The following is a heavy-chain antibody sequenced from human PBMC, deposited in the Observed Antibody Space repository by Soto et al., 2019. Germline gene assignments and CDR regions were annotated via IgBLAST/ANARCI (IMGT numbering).Heavy chain of an antibody. D-gene: IGHD5-12*01. CDR3: ARVIRGGYDSAPYFDY. J-gene: IGHJ4*02. CDR1: VGTFSSYA. CDR2: IIPIFGTA. Sequence: QVQLVQSGAEVKKPGSSVKVSCKASVGTFSSYAISWVRQAPGQGLEWMGGIIPIFGTANYAQKFQGRVTITADESTSTAYMELISLRSEDTAVYYCARVIRGGYDSAPYFDYWGQGTLVTVSS. V-gene: IGHV1-69*01.